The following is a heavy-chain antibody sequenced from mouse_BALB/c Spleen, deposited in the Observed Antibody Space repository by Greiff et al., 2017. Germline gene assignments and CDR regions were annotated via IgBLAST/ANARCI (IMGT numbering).Heavy chain of an antibody. D-gene: IGHD2-2*01. CDR2: IWGDGST. Sequence: QVQLQQSGPGLVQPSQSLSITCTVSGFSLTSYGVHWVRQPPGKGLEWLGMIWGDGSTDYNSALKSRLSISKDNSKSQVFLKMNSLQTDDTARYYCAREARVTIAMDYWGQGTSVTVSS. J-gene: IGHJ4*01. CDR1: GFSLTSYG. CDR3: AREARVTIAMDY. V-gene: IGHV2-6-7*01.